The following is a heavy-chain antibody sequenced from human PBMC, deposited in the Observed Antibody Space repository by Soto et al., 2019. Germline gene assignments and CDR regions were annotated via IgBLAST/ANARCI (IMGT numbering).Heavy chain of an antibody. CDR2: VSHDGSLY. J-gene: IGHJ4*02. Sequence: QVQLVESGGGVVQPGRSLRLSCAASGFTFSSCAMHWVRQVPGKGLEWLAVVSHDGSLYPYADSVKGRFSISRDNSRKTGYLQMNGLRPEDTAVYYCVKYRSDTWSCGNWGQGTLGTVSS. D-gene: IGHD2-21*01. CDR3: VKYRSDTWSCGN. V-gene: IGHV3-30*18. CDR1: GFTFSSCA.